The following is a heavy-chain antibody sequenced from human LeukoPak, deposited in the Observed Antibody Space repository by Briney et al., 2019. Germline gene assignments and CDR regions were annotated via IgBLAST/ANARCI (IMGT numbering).Heavy chain of an antibody. CDR2: INHGGST. CDR1: GGSFSGYY. J-gene: IGHJ4*02. D-gene: IGHD3-22*01. CDR3: ARGSRRYYDSSGYPY. Sequence: SETLSLTCAVYGGSFSGYYWSWLRQPPGKGLEWIGEINHGGSTNYNPSLKSRVTISVDTSKNQFSLKLSPVTAADTAVYYCARGSRRYYDSSGYPYWGQGTLVTVSS. V-gene: IGHV4-34*01.